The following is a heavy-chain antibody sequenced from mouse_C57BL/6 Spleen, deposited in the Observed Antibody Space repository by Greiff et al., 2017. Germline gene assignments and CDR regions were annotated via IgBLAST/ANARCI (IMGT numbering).Heavy chain of an antibody. CDR3: TRRGNGYYGFDY. D-gene: IGHD2-3*01. CDR2: IDPETGGT. J-gene: IGHJ2*01. V-gene: IGHV1-15*01. Sequence: QVQLQQSGAELVRPGASVTLSCKASGYTFTDYEMHWVKQTPVHGLEWLGAIDPETGGTAYNQKFKGKAILTADKSSSTAYMELRSLTSEDSAVYYCTRRGNGYYGFDYWGQGTTLTVSS. CDR1: GYTFTDYE.